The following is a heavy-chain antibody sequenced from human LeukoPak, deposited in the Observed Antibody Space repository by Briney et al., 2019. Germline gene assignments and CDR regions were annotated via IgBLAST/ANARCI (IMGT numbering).Heavy chain of an antibody. V-gene: IGHV1-69*05. CDR3: AFVPPPFYYMDV. CDR2: IIPIFGTA. Sequence: GASVKVSCKASGYTFTSYGISWVRQAPGQGLEWMGGIIPIFGTANYAQKFQGRVTITTDESTSTAYMELSSLRSEDTAVYYCAFVPPPFYYMDVWGKGTTVTVSS. J-gene: IGHJ6*03. CDR1: GYTFTSYG.